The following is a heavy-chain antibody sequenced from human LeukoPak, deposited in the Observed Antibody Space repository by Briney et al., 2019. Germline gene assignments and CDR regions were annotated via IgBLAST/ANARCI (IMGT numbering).Heavy chain of an antibody. CDR1: GGTFSSYA. CDR2: IIPMLGTV. J-gene: IGHJ6*02. CDR3: ARDQKVGATPYFGMDV. Sequence: SVKVSCKASGGTFSSYAINWVRQAPGQGLEWMGRIIPMLGTVNYAQKFQGRVTIIADKLTSTAYMELSSLRSEDMAVYYCARDQKVGATPYFGMDVWGQGTTVTVSS. V-gene: IGHV1-69*04. D-gene: IGHD1-26*01.